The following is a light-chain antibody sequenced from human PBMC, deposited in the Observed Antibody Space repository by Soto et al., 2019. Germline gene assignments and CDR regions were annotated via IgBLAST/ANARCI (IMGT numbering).Light chain of an antibody. Sequence: EIVLTQSPGTLSLSPGERATLSCRARQSVSSSYLAWYQQKPGQAPRLLIYGASSRATGIPDRFSGSGSGTDFTLTISRFEPEDFAVYYCQQYGSSPWTFGQGTKVDIK. V-gene: IGKV3-20*01. J-gene: IGKJ1*01. CDR1: QSVSSSY. CDR3: QQYGSSPWT. CDR2: GAS.